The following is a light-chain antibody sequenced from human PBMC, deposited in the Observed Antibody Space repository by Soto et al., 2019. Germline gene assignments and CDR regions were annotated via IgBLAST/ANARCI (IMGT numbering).Light chain of an antibody. Sequence: DIVLTQSPGTLSVSPGERATISCRASETISSNHLAWYQQKPGQAPSLLIYGTSSRATGFPDRFSGSGAGTDFTLTISRLEPEASAIYYCQQYVSRTFGQGTKVEIK. CDR3: QQYVSRT. V-gene: IGKV3-20*01. CDR2: GTS. CDR1: ETISSNH. J-gene: IGKJ1*01.